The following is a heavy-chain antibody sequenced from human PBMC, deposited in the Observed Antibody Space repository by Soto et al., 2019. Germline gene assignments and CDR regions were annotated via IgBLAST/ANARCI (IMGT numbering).Heavy chain of an antibody. D-gene: IGHD2-8*02. CDR1: GFTCSSYD. Sequence: GSLRLSCVASGFTCSSYDMSWVRQAPGKGLEWVSTILVGGSTHYPDSVKGRFTISRDNSKNTVFMQMNSLTAGDTAVYYCAKATATGGGAFDICGQGTVVTVSS. V-gene: IGHV3-23*01. CDR3: AKATATGGGAFDI. J-gene: IGHJ3*02. CDR2: ILVGGST.